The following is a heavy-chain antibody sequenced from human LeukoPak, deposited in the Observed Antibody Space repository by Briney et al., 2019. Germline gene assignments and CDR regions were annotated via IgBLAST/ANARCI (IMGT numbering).Heavy chain of an antibody. CDR3: AKVGRDGYKWGAFDI. J-gene: IGHJ3*02. Sequence: PGGSLRLSCAASGSTFSSYGMSWVRQAPGKGLEWVSAISGSGGSTYYADSVKGRFTISRDNSKNTLYLQMNSLRAEDTAVYYCAKVGRDGYKWGAFDIWGQGTMVTVSS. CDR2: ISGSGGST. V-gene: IGHV3-23*01. CDR1: GSTFSSYG. D-gene: IGHD5-24*01.